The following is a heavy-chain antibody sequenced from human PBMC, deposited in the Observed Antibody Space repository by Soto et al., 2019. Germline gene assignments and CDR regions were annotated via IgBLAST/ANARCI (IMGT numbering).Heavy chain of an antibody. CDR3: AKDLRTSTNYNYGMDV. CDR2: ISASGGST. Sequence: PGGSLRLSCAASGFPFSTYAMSWVRQAPGKGLEWVSVISASGGSTFYADSVKGRFTVSRDNSRNTLYLQVISLRVEDTAVYYCAKDLRTSTNYNYGMDVWGQGTTVTVSS. V-gene: IGHV3-23*01. J-gene: IGHJ6*02. CDR1: GFPFSTYA.